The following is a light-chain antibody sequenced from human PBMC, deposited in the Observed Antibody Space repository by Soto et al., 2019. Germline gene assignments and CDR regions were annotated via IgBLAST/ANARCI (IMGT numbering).Light chain of an antibody. CDR3: SSYTSSSPLV. CDR2: DVS. Sequence: QSALTQPASMSGSPGQSITISCTGTSSDVGGYNYVSWYQQHPGKAPKLMIYDVSNRPSGVSNRFCGSKSGNTAPLTISGVQAEDEADYYCSSYTSSSPLVFGGGTKLTVL. J-gene: IGLJ2*01. CDR1: SSDVGGYNY. V-gene: IGLV2-14*01.